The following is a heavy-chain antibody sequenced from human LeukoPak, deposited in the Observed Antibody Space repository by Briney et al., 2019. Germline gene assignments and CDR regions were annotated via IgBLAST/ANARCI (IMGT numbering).Heavy chain of an antibody. CDR3: ARGEWDLRD. Sequence: GGSLRLSCAASGFIFADHGMTWVRQVPGKGLEWVSGINWNGGSTGYVDSVKGRFTISRDNAKNVLFLQMNNLRAEDTAFYYCARGEWDLRDWGQGTLVIVSS. CDR2: INWNGGST. V-gene: IGHV3-20*04. J-gene: IGHJ4*02. CDR1: GFIFADHG. D-gene: IGHD1-26*01.